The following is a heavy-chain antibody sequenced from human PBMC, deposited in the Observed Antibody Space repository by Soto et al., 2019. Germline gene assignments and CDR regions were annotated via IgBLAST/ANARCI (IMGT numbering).Heavy chain of an antibody. CDR2: INPTVGST. J-gene: IGHJ6*02. CDR3: AREVTTVIMPGHTEDYSGLDV. V-gene: IGHV1-46*01. D-gene: IGHD2-2*01. CDR1: GYVFSSSF. Sequence: ASVKVSCKASGYVFSSSFVHWVRQAPGQGLEWMAMINPTVGSTSYAHNFQGRVAVTRDTSTATVYLDLSSLRSADTAIYYCAREVTTVIMPGHTEDYSGLDVWGQGTTVTVSS.